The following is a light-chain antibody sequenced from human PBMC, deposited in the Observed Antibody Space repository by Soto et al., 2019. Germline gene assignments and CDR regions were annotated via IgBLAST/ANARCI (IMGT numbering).Light chain of an antibody. CDR3: QQYKNYRT. Sequence: DIQMTQSPSSMSASVGDRITISCRASQDIITSLAWYQQKPGKAPKLLIYQASSLESGVPSRFSGSGSGTDFTLTISSLQPDDFATYYCQQYKNYRTFGQGTKVEIK. J-gene: IGKJ1*01. V-gene: IGKV1-5*03. CDR1: QDIITS. CDR2: QAS.